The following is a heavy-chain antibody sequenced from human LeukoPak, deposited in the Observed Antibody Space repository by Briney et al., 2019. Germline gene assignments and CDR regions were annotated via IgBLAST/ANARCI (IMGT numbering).Heavy chain of an antibody. CDR2: IKQDGSEK. D-gene: IGHD3/OR15-3a*01. CDR3: ARNDDFWSHAGDDY. J-gene: IGHJ4*02. V-gene: IGHV3-7*01. Sequence: PGGSLRLSCAASGFTFSSYGMHWVRQAPGKGLEWVANIKQDGSEKYYVDSVKGRFTISRDNAKNSLYLQMNSLRAEDTAVYYCARNDDFWSHAGDDYWGQGTLVTVSS. CDR1: GFTFSSYG.